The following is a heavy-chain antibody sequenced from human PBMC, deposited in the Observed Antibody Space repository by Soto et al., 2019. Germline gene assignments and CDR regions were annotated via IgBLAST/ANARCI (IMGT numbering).Heavy chain of an antibody. Sequence: GASVKVSCKASGYTFTSYYMHWVRQAPGQGLEWMGIINPSGGSTSYAQKFQGRVTMTRDTSTSTVYMELSSLRSEDTAVYYCARDRITGIAAATVDYWGQGTLVTVSS. CDR1: GYTFTSYY. J-gene: IGHJ4*02. CDR2: INPSGGST. D-gene: IGHD6-13*01. V-gene: IGHV1-46*01. CDR3: ARDRITGIAAATVDY.